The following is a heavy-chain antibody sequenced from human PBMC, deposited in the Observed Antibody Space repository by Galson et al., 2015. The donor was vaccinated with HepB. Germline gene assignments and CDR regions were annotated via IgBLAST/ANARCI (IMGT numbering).Heavy chain of an antibody. CDR1: GFTFSSYA. CDR2: ISSNGGST. CDR3: VTFPMVRAVGFDY. V-gene: IGHV3-64D*06. Sequence: SLRLSCAASGFTFSSYAMHWVRQAPGKGLEYVSAISSNGGSTYYADSVKGRFTISRDNSKNTLYLQMSSLRAEDTAVYYCVTFPMVRAVGFDYWGQGTLVTVSS. D-gene: IGHD3-10*01. J-gene: IGHJ4*02.